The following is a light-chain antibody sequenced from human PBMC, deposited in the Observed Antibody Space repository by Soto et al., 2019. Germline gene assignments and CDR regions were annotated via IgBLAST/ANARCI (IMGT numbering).Light chain of an antibody. CDR3: QSYDSSLSGYVV. CDR2: GNS. V-gene: IGLV1-40*01. CDR1: SPNTGAGYD. J-gene: IGLJ2*01. Sequence: QSVLTQPPSVSGAQGQRVTTSCTGSSPNTGAGYDVHWYQQLPGTAPKLLIYGNSNRPSGVPDRFSGSKSGTSASLAITGLQAEDEADYYCQSYDSSLSGYVVFGGGTKVTVL.